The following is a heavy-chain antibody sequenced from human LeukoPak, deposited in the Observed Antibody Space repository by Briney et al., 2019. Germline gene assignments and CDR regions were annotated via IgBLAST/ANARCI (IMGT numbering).Heavy chain of an antibody. CDR3: ARGYGYYFDY. J-gene: IGHJ4*02. CDR2: TYYRCKLYN. CDR1: GDSFSSNSAA. V-gene: IGHV6-1*01. D-gene: IGHD5-18*01. Sequence: SQTLLLTCAVSGDSFSSNSAAWDWIRQSPSRGLEWLGRTYYRCKLYNDYAVSVKSRITINPDTSKNHFSLQLNSVTPEDTAVYYCARGYGYYFDYWGQGTLVTVSS.